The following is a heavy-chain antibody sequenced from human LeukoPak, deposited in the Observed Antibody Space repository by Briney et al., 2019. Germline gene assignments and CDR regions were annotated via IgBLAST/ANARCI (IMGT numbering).Heavy chain of an antibody. D-gene: IGHD3-22*01. CDR3: ARGDEYDSSGVGLCDY. CDR1: GYIFITYA. Sequence: ASVKVSCKASGYIFITYAMHWVRQAPGQRLEWMGWIHAVNGNTKYSQKFQGRVTITRDTSASTAYMDLSSLISEDTAVYYCARGDEYDSSGVGLCDYWGQGTLVTVSS. J-gene: IGHJ4*02. V-gene: IGHV1-3*01. CDR2: IHAVNGNT.